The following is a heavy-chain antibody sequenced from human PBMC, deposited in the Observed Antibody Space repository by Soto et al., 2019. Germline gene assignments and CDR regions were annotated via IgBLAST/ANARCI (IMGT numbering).Heavy chain of an antibody. D-gene: IGHD3-9*01. CDR2: ISDSGGST. Sequence: GGSLRLSCAASGFTFSSYWMSWVRQAPGKGLEWVSAISDSGGSTYYADSVKGRFTISRDNSKNTLYLQMNSLRAEDTAVYYCAKEAARYLHIHDYNWFDPWGQGTLVTVSS. J-gene: IGHJ5*02. CDR3: AKEAARYLHIHDYNWFDP. CDR1: GFTFSSYW. V-gene: IGHV3-23*01.